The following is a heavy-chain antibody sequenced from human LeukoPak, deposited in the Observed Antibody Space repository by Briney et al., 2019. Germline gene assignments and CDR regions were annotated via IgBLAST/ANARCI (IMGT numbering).Heavy chain of an antibody. D-gene: IGHD5-24*01. V-gene: IGHV4-34*01. J-gene: IGHJ4*02. CDR1: GGSFSGYY. CDR3: ARPGLLQLGYFDY. CDR2: INHSGST. Sequence: SETLSLTCAVYGGSFSGYYWSWIRQPPGKGLEWIGEINHSGSTNYNPSLKSRVTISVDTSKNQFSLKLSSVTAADTAVYYCARPGLLQLGYFDYWGQGTLVTVSS.